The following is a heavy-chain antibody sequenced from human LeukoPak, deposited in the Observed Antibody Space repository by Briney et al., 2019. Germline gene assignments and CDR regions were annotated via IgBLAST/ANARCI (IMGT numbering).Heavy chain of an antibody. Sequence: PGGSLRLSCAASGFTFSSYAMHWVRQAPGKGLEWVAVISYDGSNKYYADSVKGRFTISRDNSKNTLYLQMNSLRAEDTAVYYCARDPAGMIVVVTDAFDIWGQGTMVTVSS. CDR1: GFTFSSYA. V-gene: IGHV3-30-3*01. J-gene: IGHJ3*02. CDR2: ISYDGSNK. D-gene: IGHD3-22*01. CDR3: ARDPAGMIVVVTDAFDI.